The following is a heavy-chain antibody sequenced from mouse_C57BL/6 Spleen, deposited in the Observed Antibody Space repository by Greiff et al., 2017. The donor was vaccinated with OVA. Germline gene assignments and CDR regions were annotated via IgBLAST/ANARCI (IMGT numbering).Heavy chain of an antibody. CDR3: ARKGLIFRYFDV. D-gene: IGHD1-1*01. J-gene: IGHJ1*03. CDR1: GYTFTSYW. V-gene: IGHV1-64*01. CDR2: IHPNSGST. Sequence: QVQLQQPGAELVKPGASVKLSCKASGYTFTSYWMHWVKQRPGQGLEWIGMIHPNSGSTNYNEKFKSKATLTVDKSSSTAYMQLSSLTSEDSAVYYCARKGLIFRYFDVWGTGTTVTVSS.